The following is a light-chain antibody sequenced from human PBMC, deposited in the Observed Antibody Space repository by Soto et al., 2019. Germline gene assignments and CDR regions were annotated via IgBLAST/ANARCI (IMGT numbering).Light chain of an antibody. CDR3: QQYGSSPIT. V-gene: IGKV3-20*01. J-gene: IGKJ5*01. CDR2: GES. Sequence: ETVMPPSQVTMSVSPGDTAPLSCSASQRVSSHLAWYQQKPGQAPRLLIYGESSRATGIPDRFSGSGSGKDFTITIRRLENEDFEVYYCQQYGSSPITFGQGTQLEIK. CDR1: QRVSSH.